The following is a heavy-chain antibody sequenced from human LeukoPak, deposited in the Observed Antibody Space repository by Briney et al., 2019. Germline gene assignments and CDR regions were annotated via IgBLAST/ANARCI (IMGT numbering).Heavy chain of an antibody. CDR2: ISYSGST. D-gene: IGHD1-26*01. CDR3: ARIGVGGSYVWWFDP. V-gene: IGHV4-39*01. CDR1: GGSISSGSYY. J-gene: IGHJ5*02. Sequence: SETLSLTCTVSGGSISSGSYYWGWIRQPPGKGLEWIGSISYSGSTYYNSSHKSRVTISVDTSKNQFSLKLSSVTAADTAVYYCARIGVGGSYVWWFDPWGQGTLVTVSS.